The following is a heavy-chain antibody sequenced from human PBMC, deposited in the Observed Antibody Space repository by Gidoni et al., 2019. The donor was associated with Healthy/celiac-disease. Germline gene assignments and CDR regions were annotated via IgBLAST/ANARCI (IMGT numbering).Heavy chain of an antibody. CDR3: ARDMGLTDIVVVPAAMTWYFDL. V-gene: IGHV4-39*07. D-gene: IGHD2-2*01. J-gene: IGHJ2*01. Sequence: QLQLQESGPGLVKPSETLSLTCTVSGGSISSSRYFWGWIRQPPGKGLEWIGSIYYSGSTYYNPSLKSRVTISVDTSKNQFSLKLSSVTAADTAVYYCARDMGLTDIVVVPAAMTWYFDLWGRGTLVTVSS. CDR1: GGSISSSRYF. CDR2: IYYSGST.